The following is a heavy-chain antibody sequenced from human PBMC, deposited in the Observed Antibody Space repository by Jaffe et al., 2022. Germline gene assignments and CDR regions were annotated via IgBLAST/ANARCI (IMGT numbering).Heavy chain of an antibody. CDR2: ISGSGGST. Sequence: EVQLLESGGGLVQPGGSLRLSCAASGFTFSSYAMSWVRQAPGKGLEWVSAISGSGGSTYYADSVKGRFTISRDNSKNTLYLQMNSLRAEDTAVYYCAKDPVYCSSTSCYNARENPPNWFDPWGQGTLVTVSS. J-gene: IGHJ5*02. CDR3: AKDPVYCSSTSCYNARENPPNWFDP. D-gene: IGHD2-2*02. CDR1: GFTFSSYA. V-gene: IGHV3-23*01.